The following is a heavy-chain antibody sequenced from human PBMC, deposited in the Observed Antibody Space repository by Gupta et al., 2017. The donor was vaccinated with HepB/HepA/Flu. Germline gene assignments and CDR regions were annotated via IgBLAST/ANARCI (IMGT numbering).Heavy chain of an antibody. V-gene: IGHV2-26*01. Sequence: QVTLKESGPVLVKPTETLTLTCTVSGFSLSNARMGVSWIRQPPGKALEWLAHIFSNDEKSYSTSLKSRLTISKDTSKSQVVLTMTNMDPVDTATYYCARAYYDFWSGYYVSYDYWGQGTLVTVSS. CDR3: ARAYYDFWSGYYVSYDY. CDR1: GFSLSNARMG. J-gene: IGHJ4*02. D-gene: IGHD3-3*01. CDR2: IFSNDEK.